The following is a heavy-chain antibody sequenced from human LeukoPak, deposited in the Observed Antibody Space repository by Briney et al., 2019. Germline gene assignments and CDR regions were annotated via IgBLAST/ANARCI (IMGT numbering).Heavy chain of an antibody. J-gene: IGHJ4*02. V-gene: IGHV1-69*13. CDR2: IIPIFGTA. D-gene: IGHD6-13*01. CDR3: ARAGSGAAAGTY. Sequence: ASVKVSCKASGDTFSSYAISWVRQAPGQGLEWMGGIIPIFGTANYAQKFQGRVTITADESTSTAYMELSSLRSEDTAVYYCARAGSGAAAGTYWGQGTLVTVSS. CDR1: GDTFSSYA.